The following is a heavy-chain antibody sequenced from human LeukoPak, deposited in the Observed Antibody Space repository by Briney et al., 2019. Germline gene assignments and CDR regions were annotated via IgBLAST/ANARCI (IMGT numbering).Heavy chain of an antibody. Sequence: SETLSLTCTVSGGPLSSGDYYSSWIRQPPGKGLEWLGYIYYSGSTYYNPSLKSRVTISVDTSKNQFSLKLSSVTAAGTAVYYCAREYCSSTSCRYRGYFDYWGQGTLVTVSS. CDR2: IYYSGST. V-gene: IGHV4-30-4*08. CDR3: AREYCSSTSCRYRGYFDY. D-gene: IGHD2-2*01. J-gene: IGHJ4*02. CDR1: GGPLSSGDYY.